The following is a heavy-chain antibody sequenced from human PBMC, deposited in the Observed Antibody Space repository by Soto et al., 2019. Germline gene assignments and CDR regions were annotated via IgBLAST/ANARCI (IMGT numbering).Heavy chain of an antibody. CDR3: ARGAGVLRYFDWLSKYYFDY. CDR2: INHSGST. D-gene: IGHD3-9*01. V-gene: IGHV4-34*01. J-gene: IGHJ4*02. CDR1: GGSFSGYY. Sequence: SETLSLTCAVYGGSFSGYYWSWIRQPPGKGLEWIGEINHSGSTNYNPSLKSRVTISVDTSKNQFSLKLSSVTAADTAVYYCARGAGVLRYFDWLSKYYFDYWGQGTLLTVSS.